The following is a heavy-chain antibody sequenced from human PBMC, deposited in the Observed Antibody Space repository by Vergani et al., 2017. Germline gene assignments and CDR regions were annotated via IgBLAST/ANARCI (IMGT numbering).Heavy chain of an antibody. CDR2: ISSSSSYI. D-gene: IGHD3-22*01. CDR1: GFTFSSYS. V-gene: IGHV3-21*04. J-gene: IGHJ2*01. Sequence: EVQLVESGGGLVQPGGSLRLSCAASGFTFSSYSMNWVRQAPGKGLEWVSSISSSSSYIYYADSVKGRFTISRDNAKNSLYLQMNSLRAEDTAVYYCARDAKLDYYDSSGYVGRFWYFDLWGRGTLVTVSS. CDR3: ARDAKLDYYDSSGYVGRFWYFDL.